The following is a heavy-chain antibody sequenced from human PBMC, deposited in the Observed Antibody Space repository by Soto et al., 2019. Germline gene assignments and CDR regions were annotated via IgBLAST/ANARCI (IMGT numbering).Heavy chain of an antibody. CDR1: GFTFSDYA. CDR3: ARDYYGGNSHGLDV. Sequence: GGSLRLSCAASGFTFSDYAMHWVLQAPGKGLEWVAVVSHDGRNTHYADSVKGRFTISRDSASNSLYLQMNSLRVEDTAVYYCARDYYGGNSHGLDVWGQGTTVTVSS. D-gene: IGHD4-17*01. J-gene: IGHJ6*02. CDR2: VSHDGRNT. V-gene: IGHV3-30*03.